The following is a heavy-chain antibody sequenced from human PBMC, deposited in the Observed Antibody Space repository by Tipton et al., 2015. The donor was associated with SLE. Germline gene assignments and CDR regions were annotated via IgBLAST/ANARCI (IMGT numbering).Heavy chain of an antibody. CDR3: AKDSDSHYYYYYLDV. J-gene: IGHJ6*03. V-gene: IGHV3-9*01. D-gene: IGHD2-15*01. CDR2: ISWNSGSI. Sequence: SLRLSCAASGFTFDDYAMHWVRQAPGKGLEWVSGISWNSGSIGYADSVKGRFTISRDNAKNSLYLQMNSLRAEDTALYYCAKDSDSHYYYYYLDVWGKGTTVTVSS. CDR1: GFTFDDYA.